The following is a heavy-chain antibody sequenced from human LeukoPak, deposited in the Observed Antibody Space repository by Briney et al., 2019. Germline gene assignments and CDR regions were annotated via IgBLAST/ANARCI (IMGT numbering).Heavy chain of an antibody. CDR2: IRSKANSYAT. Sequence: GESLKISCKGSGYSFTNYWIGWVRQMPGKGLEWVGRIRSKANSYATAYAASVKGRFTISRDDSKNTAYLQMNSLKTEDTAVYYCTTLADYMDVWGKGTTVTVSS. J-gene: IGHJ6*03. CDR1: GYSFTNYW. D-gene: IGHD3-16*01. CDR3: TTLADYMDV. V-gene: IGHV3-73*01.